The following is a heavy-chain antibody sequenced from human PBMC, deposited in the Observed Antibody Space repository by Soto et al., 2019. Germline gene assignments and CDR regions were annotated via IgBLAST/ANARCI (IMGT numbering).Heavy chain of an antibody. CDR2: INAGNGNT. CDR1: GYTFTSYA. D-gene: IGHD6-19*01. J-gene: IGHJ5*02. CDR3: ARDRAWLTVAGTGRWFDP. V-gene: IGHV1-3*01. Sequence: RASVKVSCKASGYTFTSYALHWVRQAPGQRLEWMGWINAGNGNTKYSQKFQARVTITRDTSASTAYMELSSLRSEDTAVYYCARDRAWLTVAGTGRWFDPWGQGTLVTVSS.